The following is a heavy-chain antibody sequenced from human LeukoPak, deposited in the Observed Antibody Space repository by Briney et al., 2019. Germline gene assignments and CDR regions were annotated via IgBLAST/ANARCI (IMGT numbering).Heavy chain of an antibody. V-gene: IGHV1-46*01. Sequence: GASVKVSCKASGYTFTSYYIHWVRQAPGQGLEWMGIINPRGGSTSYPQKFQGRVTMTRDMSTSTVYMELSGLRSEDTAVYYCARQGVTYYYFDYWGQGTLVTVSS. CDR3: ARQGVTYYYFDY. J-gene: IGHJ4*02. CDR1: GYTFTSYY. CDR2: INPRGGST. D-gene: IGHD1-26*01.